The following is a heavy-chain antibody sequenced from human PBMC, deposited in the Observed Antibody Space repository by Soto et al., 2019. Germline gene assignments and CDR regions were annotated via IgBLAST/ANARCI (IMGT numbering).Heavy chain of an antibody. CDR1: GGCISRGDYY. D-gene: IGHD3-22*01. Sequence: SETLSLTCTVSGGCISRGDYYWSWIRQPPGKGLEWIGYIYYSGSTYYNPSLKSRVTISVDTSKNQFSLKLSSVTAADTAVYYCARALIVVVTIDYWGQGTLVTVSS. V-gene: IGHV4-30-4*01. CDR2: IYYSGST. J-gene: IGHJ4*02. CDR3: ARALIVVVTIDY.